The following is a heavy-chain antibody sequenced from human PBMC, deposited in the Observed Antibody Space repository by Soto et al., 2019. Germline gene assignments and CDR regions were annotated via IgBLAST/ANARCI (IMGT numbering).Heavy chain of an antibody. Sequence: SVKVSCKACGGTFSSYAISWVGQAPGQGLEWMGGIIPIFGTANYAQKFQGRVTITADESTSTAYMELSSLRSEDTAVYYCASGSRRYYFAYGAQGTLVPVSS. D-gene: IGHD2-2*01. V-gene: IGHV1-69*13. CDR3: ASGSRRYYFAY. J-gene: IGHJ4*02. CDR2: IIPIFGTA. CDR1: GGTFSSYA.